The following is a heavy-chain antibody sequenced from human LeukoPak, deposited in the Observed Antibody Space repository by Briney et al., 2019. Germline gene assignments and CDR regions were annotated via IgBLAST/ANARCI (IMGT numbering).Heavy chain of an antibody. J-gene: IGHJ5*02. Sequence: GGSLRLSCAASGFTFNSYDMHWVRQAPGKGLEWVAVISYDGGKQYYADSVKGRFTISRDNSKSTLYLQMNSLRAEDTAVYYCARRYGARLHGPRLSDKNRNWFDPWGQGTLVTVSS. CDR1: GFTFNSYD. V-gene: IGHV3-30*04. D-gene: IGHD5-24*01. CDR2: ISYDGGKQ. CDR3: ARRYGARLHGPRLSDKNRNWFDP.